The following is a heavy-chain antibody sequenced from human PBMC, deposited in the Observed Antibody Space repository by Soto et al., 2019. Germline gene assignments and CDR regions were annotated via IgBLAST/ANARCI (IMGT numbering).Heavy chain of an antibody. V-gene: IGHV4-59*08. CDR3: ARLGQGADSTDY. CDR1: GASISSYY. CDR2: IYYSGST. D-gene: IGHD2-21*02. Sequence: QVQMQESGPGLVKPSETLSLTCTVSGASISSYYWSWIRQPPGKGLEWIGYIYYSGSTNYNPSLKSRVTISIDTSKNQFSLKLSSVTAADTALYYCARLGQGADSTDYWGQGTLVTVSS. J-gene: IGHJ4*02.